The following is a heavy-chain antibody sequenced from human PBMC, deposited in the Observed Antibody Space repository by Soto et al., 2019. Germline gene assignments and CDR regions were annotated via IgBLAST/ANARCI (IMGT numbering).Heavy chain of an antibody. J-gene: IGHJ4*02. D-gene: IGHD5-18*01. V-gene: IGHV1-18*01. CDR1: GYSFTSAG. Sequence: QVRLVQSGPEVKKPGASVRVSCKASGYSFTSAGISWVRQAPGQGLEWMGWISAYNGYKSFAQKFQGRVTLATDTSTDTAYMTLENLTSNDTSGYFCAKDGYTYAYGPDSWGQGTLVIVSS. CDR3: AKDGYTYAYGPDS. CDR2: ISAYNGYK.